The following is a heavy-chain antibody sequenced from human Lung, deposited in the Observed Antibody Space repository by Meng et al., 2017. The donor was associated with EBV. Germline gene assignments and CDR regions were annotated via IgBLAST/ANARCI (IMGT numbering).Heavy chain of an antibody. CDR2: IYYSGST. D-gene: IGHD2-15*01. Sequence: QVQPLESGPGLVKPSQTLSLTCTVSGGSISSGDYYWSWIRQPPGKGLEWIGYIYYSGSTYYNPSLKSRVTISVDTSKNQFSLKLSSVTAADTAVYYCAREWCSGGSCYPDYWGQGTLVTVSS. V-gene: IGHV4-30-4*01. CDR1: GGSISSGDYY. J-gene: IGHJ4*02. CDR3: AREWCSGGSCYPDY.